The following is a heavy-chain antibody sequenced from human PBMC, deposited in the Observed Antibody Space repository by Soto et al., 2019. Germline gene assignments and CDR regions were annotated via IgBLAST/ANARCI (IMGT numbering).Heavy chain of an antibody. CDR3: AREVSSSSENYYYYGMDV. D-gene: IGHD6-6*01. Sequence: EVQLVESGGGLVKPGGSLRLSCAASGFTFSSYSMNWVRQAPGKGLEWVSSISSSSSYIYYADSVKGRFTISRDNAKNSLYLQMNSLRAEDTAVYYCAREVSSSSENYYYYGMDVWGQGTTVTVSS. V-gene: IGHV3-21*01. CDR1: GFTFSSYS. J-gene: IGHJ6*02. CDR2: ISSSSSYI.